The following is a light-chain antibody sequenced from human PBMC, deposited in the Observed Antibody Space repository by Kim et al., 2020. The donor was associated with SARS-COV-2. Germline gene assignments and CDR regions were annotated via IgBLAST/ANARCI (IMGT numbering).Light chain of an antibody. CDR3: QQFGAT. J-gene: IGKJ4*01. CDR1: RSIDSSD. CDR2: GAS. V-gene: IGKV3-20*01. Sequence: LAFCPGGRAILCCGAIRSIDSSDLAWHQQVPGQAPRLLLHGASSSATGITDRFSGRGAGTDFTLTSSRLEPEDFGICYCQQFGATFGGGTKVDIK.